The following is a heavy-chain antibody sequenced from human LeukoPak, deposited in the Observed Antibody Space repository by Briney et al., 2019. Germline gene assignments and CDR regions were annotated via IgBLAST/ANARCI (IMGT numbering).Heavy chain of an antibody. J-gene: IGHJ4*02. D-gene: IGHD6-25*01. V-gene: IGHV3-33*01. CDR2: IWYDGSNK. Sequence: GGSLRLSCAASGFTFSSYGIHWVRQAPGKGLEWVAVIWYDGSNKYYAGSVKGRFTTSRDNSKNTLYLQMNSLRAEDTAVYYCAREDSSGPSYRGQGTLVTVSS. CDR3: AREDSSGPSY. CDR1: GFTFSSYG.